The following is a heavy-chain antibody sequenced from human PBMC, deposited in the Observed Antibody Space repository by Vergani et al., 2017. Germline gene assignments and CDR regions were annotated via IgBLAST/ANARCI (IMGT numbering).Heavy chain of an antibody. D-gene: IGHD2-2*02. Sequence: QVQLQESGPGLVRPSQTLSLTCTVSGDSISNSHYYWSWVRQSPGKGLEWIAFISYDLNTYYNPSLRSRTTLSLDSSRNQFSLNLSSVTVADTAVYFCTRLKNLYWADDCWGQGAMVTVSS. CDR2: ISYDLNT. V-gene: IGHV4-30-4*01. J-gene: IGHJ4*02. CDR3: TRLKNLYWADDC. CDR1: GDSISNSHYY.